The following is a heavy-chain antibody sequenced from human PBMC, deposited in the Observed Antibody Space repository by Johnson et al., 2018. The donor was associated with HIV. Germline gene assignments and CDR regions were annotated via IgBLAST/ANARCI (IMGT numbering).Heavy chain of an antibody. Sequence: EVQLVESGGGVVRPGGSLRLSCVASGFTFDDYGLSWVRQAPGKGLEWVSGINWNGGSTGYGDSVKGRFTISRDNAKNSLYLQMNSLRAEDTAVYYCVRDRSTYSGSYYGWDAFALWGQGTMVTVSS. CDR3: VRDRSTYSGSYYGWDAFAL. J-gene: IGHJ3*01. CDR2: INWNGGST. V-gene: IGHV3-20*04. CDR1: GFTFDDYG. D-gene: IGHD1-26*01.